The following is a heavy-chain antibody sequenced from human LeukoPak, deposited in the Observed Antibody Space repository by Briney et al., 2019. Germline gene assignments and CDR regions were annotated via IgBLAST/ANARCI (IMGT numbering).Heavy chain of an antibody. CDR1: GYTFTGYY. J-gene: IGHJ4*02. CDR2: ISPNSGGT. V-gene: IGHV1-2*02. Sequence: ASVKVSCKASGYTFTGYYMHWVRQAPGQGLEWMGWISPNSGGTNYAQKLQGGVTMTTDTSTSTAYMELWSLRSDDTAVYYCARDPPWGWELLQAFIGDYWGQGTLVTVSS. D-gene: IGHD1-26*01. CDR3: ARDPPWGWELLQAFIGDY.